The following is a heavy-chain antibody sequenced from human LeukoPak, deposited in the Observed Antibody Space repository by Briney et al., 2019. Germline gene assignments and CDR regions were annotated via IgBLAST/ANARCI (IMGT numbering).Heavy chain of an antibody. J-gene: IGHJ4*02. V-gene: IGHV1-69*13. D-gene: IGHD5-18*01. CDR2: IIPIFGTA. Sequence: SVKVSCKASEGTFRSYAISWVRQAPGQGLEWMGGIIPIFGTANYAQKFQGRVTITADESTSTAYMELSSLRSEDTAVYYCARDQGYRYGYGDFDYWGQGTLVTVSS. CDR3: ARDQGYRYGYGDFDY. CDR1: EGTFRSYA.